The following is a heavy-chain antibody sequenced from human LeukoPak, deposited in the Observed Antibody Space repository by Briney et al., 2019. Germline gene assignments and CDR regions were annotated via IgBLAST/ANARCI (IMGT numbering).Heavy chain of an antibody. V-gene: IGHV3-23*01. CDR3: AKAYSSGCLDC. CDR2: ISGSGGST. Sequence: GGSLRLXCAASGFTFSSYAMSWVRRAPGKGLEGVSAISGSGGSTYYADSVKGRFTVSRDNSKNTLYLQMNSLRAEDTAVYYCAKAYSSGCLDCWGQGTLVTVSS. CDR1: GFTFSSYA. J-gene: IGHJ4*02. D-gene: IGHD6-19*01.